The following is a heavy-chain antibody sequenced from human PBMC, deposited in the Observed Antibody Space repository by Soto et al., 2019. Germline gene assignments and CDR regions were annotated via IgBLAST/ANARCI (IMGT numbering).Heavy chain of an antibody. CDR2: ISWNDDK. D-gene: IGHD3-3*01. Sequence: QITLKESGPTLVKPTQTLTLTCTFSGFSLSASGVGVGWIRQPPGKAMEWLALISWNDDKRYSPPLKSRLTIPKDTSKNQVVLTMTNLDPVDAATYYCAHSHISIFGILIPYFDYWGQGSLVTVYS. V-gene: IGHV2-5*01. CDR1: GFSLSASGVG. J-gene: IGHJ4*02. CDR3: AHSHISIFGILIPYFDY.